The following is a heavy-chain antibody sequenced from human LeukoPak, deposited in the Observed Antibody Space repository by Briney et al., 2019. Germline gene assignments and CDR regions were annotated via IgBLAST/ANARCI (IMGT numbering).Heavy chain of an antibody. V-gene: IGHV3-66*02. CDR1: GFTVSSNY. CDR2: IYSGGST. Sequence: GGSLRLSCAASGFTVSSNYMSWVRQAPGKGLEWVSVIYSGGSTYYADSVKGRFTISRDNSKNTLYLQMNSLRAEDTAVYYCASDLGSPAGVDYWGQGTLVTVSS. CDR3: ASDLGSPAGVDY. J-gene: IGHJ4*02. D-gene: IGHD1-26*01.